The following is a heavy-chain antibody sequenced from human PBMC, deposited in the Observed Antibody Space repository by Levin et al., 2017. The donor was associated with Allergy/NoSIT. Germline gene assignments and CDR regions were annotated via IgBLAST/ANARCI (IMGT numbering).Heavy chain of an antibody. CDR1: GGSISSSSYY. CDR2: IYYSGST. J-gene: IGHJ3*02. CDR3: ANGYYYDSSDTSDAFDI. Sequence: SETLSLTCTVSGGSISSSSYYWGWIRQPPGKGLEWIGNIYYSGSTYYNPSLKSRVTISVDTPKNQFSLKLTSVTAADTAVYYCANGYYYDSSDTSDAFDIWGLGTMVTVSS. V-gene: IGHV4-39*07. D-gene: IGHD3-22*01.